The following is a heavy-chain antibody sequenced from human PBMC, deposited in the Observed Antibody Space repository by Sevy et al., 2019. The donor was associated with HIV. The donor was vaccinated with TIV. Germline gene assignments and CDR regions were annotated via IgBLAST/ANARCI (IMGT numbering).Heavy chain of an antibody. CDR2: ISSSSSYI. D-gene: IGHD2-2*01. CDR3: ARGSGIVVVPGALYYYGMDV. J-gene: IGHJ6*02. V-gene: IGHV3-21*01. CDR1: GFTFSSYS. Sequence: GGSLRLSCAASGFTFSSYSMNWVRQAPGKGLEWVSSISSSSSYIYYADSVKGRFTISRDNAKNSLYLKMNSLRAEDTAVYYCARGSGIVVVPGALYYYGMDVWGQGTTVTVSS.